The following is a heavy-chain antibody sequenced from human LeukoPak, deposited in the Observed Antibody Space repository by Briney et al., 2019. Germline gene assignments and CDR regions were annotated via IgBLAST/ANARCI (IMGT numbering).Heavy chain of an antibody. CDR3: ARVGWLQFQPYYFDY. J-gene: IGHJ4*02. CDR1: GYTFTSYD. Sequence: ASVKVSCKASGYTFTSYDINWVRQAPGQGLGWMGWISAYNGNTNYAQKLQGRVTMTTDTSTSTAYMELRSLRSDDTAVYYCARVGWLQFQPYYFDYWGRGTLVTVSS. V-gene: IGHV1-18*01. CDR2: ISAYNGNT. D-gene: IGHD5-24*01.